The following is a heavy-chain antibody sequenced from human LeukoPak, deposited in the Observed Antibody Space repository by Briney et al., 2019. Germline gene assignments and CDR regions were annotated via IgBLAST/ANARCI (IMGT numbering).Heavy chain of an antibody. CDR2: INHSGGT. D-gene: IGHD6-13*01. Sequence: SETLSLTCAVYGGSFSGYYWSWIRQPPGKGLEWIGEINHSGGTNYNPSLKSRVTISVDTSKNQFSLKLSSVTAADTAVYYCARPSIAAAGTKKTYYYGMDVWGKGTTVTVSS. J-gene: IGHJ6*04. CDR1: GGSFSGYY. CDR3: ARPSIAAAGTKKTYYYGMDV. V-gene: IGHV4-34*01.